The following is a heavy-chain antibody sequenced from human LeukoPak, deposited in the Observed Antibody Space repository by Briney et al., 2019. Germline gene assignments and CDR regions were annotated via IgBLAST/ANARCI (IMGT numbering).Heavy chain of an antibody. CDR1: GYSISSGYY. Sequence: PSETLSLTCTVSGYSISSGYYWGWIRQPPGKGLEWIGSIYHSGSTYYNPSLKSRVTISVDTSKNQFSLKLSSVTAADTAVYYCARLGYSSGWNEEGYWGQGTLVTVSS. D-gene: IGHD6-19*01. CDR2: IYHSGST. V-gene: IGHV4-38-2*02. J-gene: IGHJ4*02. CDR3: ARLGYSSGWNEEGY.